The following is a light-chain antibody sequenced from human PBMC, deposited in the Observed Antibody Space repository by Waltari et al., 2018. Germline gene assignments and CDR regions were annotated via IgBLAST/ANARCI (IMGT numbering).Light chain of an antibody. Sequence: ERVMTQSPATLSVSPGERATLSCRARQSVSSNLAWDQQKPGQAPRPLIYGASTRATGFPARFSGSGSGTEFTLTISSLQSEDFAVYYGQQYNNWPYTFGQGTKLEIK. CDR1: QSVSSN. CDR2: GAS. J-gene: IGKJ2*01. V-gene: IGKV3-15*01. CDR3: QQYNNWPYT.